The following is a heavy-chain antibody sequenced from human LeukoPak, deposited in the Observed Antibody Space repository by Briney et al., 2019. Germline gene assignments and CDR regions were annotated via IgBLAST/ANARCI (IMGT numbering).Heavy chain of an antibody. CDR2: ISHTGLT. V-gene: IGHV4-34*08. D-gene: IGHD1-1*01. CDR3: ARVPDITARPCDT. CDR1: GFTFSDYY. Sequence: GSLRLSCAASGFTFSDYYMSWTRQPPGGGRGWVGEISHTGLTGSNPSLKSRVTIFVDSSKKQFSLRMTSVTAADSGVYYCARVPDITARPCDTWGPGTLVTVSS. J-gene: IGHJ5*02.